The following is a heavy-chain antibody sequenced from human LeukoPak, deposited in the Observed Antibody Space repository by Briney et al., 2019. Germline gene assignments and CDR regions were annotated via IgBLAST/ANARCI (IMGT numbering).Heavy chain of an antibody. D-gene: IGHD3-16*01. J-gene: IGHJ4*02. V-gene: IGHV3-48*01. CDR2: ISTSSTTI. CDR3: ARDPPSGGFDY. Sequence: WGSLTLSCAASGFTLSTYSMNWVRQAPGKGLDWVAYISTSSTTIYSADSVKGRFTISRDDAKNSLYLQMNSLRAEDTAVYYCARDPPSGGFDYWGQGTLVTVSS. CDR1: GFTLSTYS.